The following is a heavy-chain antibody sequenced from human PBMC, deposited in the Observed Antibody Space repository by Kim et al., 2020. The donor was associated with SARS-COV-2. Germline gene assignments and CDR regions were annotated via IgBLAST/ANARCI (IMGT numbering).Heavy chain of an antibody. CDR3: AKVILPMVRGGDAFDI. CDR2: ISYDGSNK. Sequence: GGSLRLSCAASGFTFSSYGMHWVRQAPGKGLEWVAVISYDGSNKYYSDSVKGRFTISRDNSKNTLYLQMNSLRAEDTAVYYCAKVILPMVRGGDAFDIWGEGKMVTVSS. D-gene: IGHD3-10*01. CDR1: GFTFSSYG. J-gene: IGHJ3*02. V-gene: IGHV3-30*18.